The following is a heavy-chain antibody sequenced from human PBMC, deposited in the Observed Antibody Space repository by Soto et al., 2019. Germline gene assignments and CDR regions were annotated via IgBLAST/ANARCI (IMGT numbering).Heavy chain of an antibody. D-gene: IGHD1-7*01. CDR2: IYYSGST. CDR1: GGSISSYY. V-gene: IGHV4-59*01. CDR3: ARQGLELYYYYGTDV. Sequence: SETLSLTCTVSGGSISSYYWSWIRQPPGKGLEWIGYIYYSGSTNYNPSLKSRVTISVDTSKNQFSLKLSSVTAADTAVYYCARQGLELYYYYGTDVWGQGTTVTVSS. J-gene: IGHJ6*02.